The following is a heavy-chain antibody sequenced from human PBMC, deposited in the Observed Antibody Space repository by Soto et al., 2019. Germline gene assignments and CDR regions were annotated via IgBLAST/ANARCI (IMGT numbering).Heavy chain of an antibody. V-gene: IGHV4-30-4*01. CDR1: GGSISSGDYY. CDR2: IYYSGST. J-gene: IGHJ6*02. Sequence: SETLSLTCTVSGGSISSGDYYWSWIRQPPGKGLEWIGYIYYSGSTYYNPSLKSRVTISVDTSKNQFSLKLSSVTATDTAVYYCARGEGSSSWYRYYYYYGMDVWGQGTTVTVSS. CDR3: ARGEGSSSWYRYYYYYGMDV. D-gene: IGHD6-13*01.